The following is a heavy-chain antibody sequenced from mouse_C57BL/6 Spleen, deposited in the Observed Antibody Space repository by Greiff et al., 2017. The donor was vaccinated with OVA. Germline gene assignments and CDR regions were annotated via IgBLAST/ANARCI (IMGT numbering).Heavy chain of an antibody. Sequence: EAGGGLVQPKGSLKLSCAASGFSFNTYAMNWVRQAPGKGLEWVARIRSKSNNYATYYADSVKDRFTISRDDSESMLYLQMNNLKTEDTAMYYCVRHSSNDYYDYWGQGTTRTGSS. D-gene: IGHD2-5*01. CDR3: VRHSSNDYYDY. CDR2: IRSKSNNYAT. J-gene: IGHJ2*01. V-gene: IGHV10-1*01. CDR1: GFSFNTYA.